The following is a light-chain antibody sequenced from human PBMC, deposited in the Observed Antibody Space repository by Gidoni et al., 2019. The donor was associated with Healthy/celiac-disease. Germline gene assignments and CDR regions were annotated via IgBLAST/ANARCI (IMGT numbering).Light chain of an antibody. CDR1: SSNIGAGYD. Sequence: QSVLTQPPSVSEAPGQRVTISCTGSSSNIGAGYDVHWYQQLPGTAPKLLIYGNRNRPSGVPDRFSCSKSGTSASLAITGLQAEDEADYYCQSYDSSLSGFWVFGGGTKLTVL. J-gene: IGLJ3*02. CDR2: GNR. V-gene: IGLV1-40*01. CDR3: QSYDSSLSGFWV.